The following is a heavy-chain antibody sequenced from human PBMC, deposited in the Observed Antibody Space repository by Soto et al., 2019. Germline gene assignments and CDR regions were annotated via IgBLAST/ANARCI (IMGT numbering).Heavy chain of an antibody. Sequence: EVQLLESGGGLVQPGGSLRLSCAASGFTFGSYAMSWVRQAPGKGLEWVSAISGSGGSTYYADSVKGRFTISRDNTKNRLYLQMNSLRAEDTAVYYCAKDIFVHLLNAFDIWGQGTMVTVSS. J-gene: IGHJ3*02. CDR3: AKDIFVHLLNAFDI. V-gene: IGHV3-23*01. CDR1: GFTFGSYA. CDR2: ISGSGGST. D-gene: IGHD3-3*01.